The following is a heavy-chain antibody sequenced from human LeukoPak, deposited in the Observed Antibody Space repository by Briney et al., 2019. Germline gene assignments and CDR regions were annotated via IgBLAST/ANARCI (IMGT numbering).Heavy chain of an antibody. D-gene: IGHD3-16*01. CDR1: GFTVSGTH. Sequence: PGGSLRLSCAASGFTVSGTHMSWVRQAPGKGLEWVSATYTVGTTYYTDSVKGRFTISRDNSRNTLFLHMSSLRADDTAVYYCAKDEATSGGGLASWGQGTLVTV. V-gene: IGHV3-53*01. CDR3: AKDEATSGGGLAS. J-gene: IGHJ4*02. CDR2: TYTVGTT.